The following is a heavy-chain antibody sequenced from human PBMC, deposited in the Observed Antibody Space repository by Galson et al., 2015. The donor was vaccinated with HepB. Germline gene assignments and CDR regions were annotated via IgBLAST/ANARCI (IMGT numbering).Heavy chain of an antibody. CDR3: AREGGDRYSSSWYGSWFDP. V-gene: IGHV1-69*01. CDR1: GGTFSSYA. CDR2: IIPIFGTA. D-gene: IGHD6-13*01. J-gene: IGHJ5*02. Sequence: CKASGGTFSSYAISWVRQAPGQGLEWMGGIIPIFGTANYAQKFQGRVTITADESTSTAYMELSSLRSEDTAVYYCAREGGDRYSSSWYGSWFDPWGQGTLVTVSS.